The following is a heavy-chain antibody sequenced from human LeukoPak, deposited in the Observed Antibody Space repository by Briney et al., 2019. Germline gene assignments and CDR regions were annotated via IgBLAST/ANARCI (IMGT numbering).Heavy chain of an antibody. CDR3: AREIRRQYYDSSGYLDY. D-gene: IGHD3-22*01. J-gene: IGHJ4*02. Sequence: GGSLRLSCAASGFTFSSYGMHWVRQAPGKGREWVAVIWYDGSNRYYADSVKGRFTISRDNSKNTLYLQMNSLRAEDTAVYYCAREIRRQYYDSSGYLDYWGQGTLVTVSS. CDR1: GFTFSSYG. CDR2: IWYDGSNR. V-gene: IGHV3-33*01.